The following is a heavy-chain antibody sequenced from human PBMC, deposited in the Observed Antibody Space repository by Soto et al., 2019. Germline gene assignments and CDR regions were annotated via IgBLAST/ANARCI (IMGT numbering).Heavy chain of an antibody. Sequence: QVQLQQWGAGLLKPSETLSLTCAVYGGSFSGYYWSWIRQPPGKGLEWIGEINHSGSTNYNPSLKSRVTISVDPSKNQFSLKLSSVTAADTAVYYCAGAPAGVATYYYYMDVWGKGTTVTVSS. CDR3: AGAPAGVATYYYYMDV. J-gene: IGHJ6*03. V-gene: IGHV4-34*01. CDR1: GGSFSGYY. CDR2: INHSGST. D-gene: IGHD5-12*01.